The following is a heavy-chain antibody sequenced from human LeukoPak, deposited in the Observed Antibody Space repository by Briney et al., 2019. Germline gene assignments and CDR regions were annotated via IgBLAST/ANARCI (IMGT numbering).Heavy chain of an antibody. CDR3: AKELYGNPSGY. CDR1: GFTFSSYS. D-gene: IGHD2-8*01. CDR2: ISGDGGTI. J-gene: IGHJ4*02. Sequence: GGSLRLSCEASGFTFSSYSMNWVRQAPGKGLEWVSAISGDGGTISYAASVRGRFTISRDNAKNTLFLQMSSLRAGDTALYYCAKELYGNPSGYWGQGTRVTVSS. V-gene: IGHV3-23*01.